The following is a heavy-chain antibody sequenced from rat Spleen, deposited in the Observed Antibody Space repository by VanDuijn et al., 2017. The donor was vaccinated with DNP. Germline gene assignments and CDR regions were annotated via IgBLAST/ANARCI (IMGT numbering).Heavy chain of an antibody. CDR1: DYSITSNY. Sequence: EVHLQASGPGLVKPSQSLSLTCSVTDYSITSNYWGWIRKFPGNKMEWIGHISYSGITTYNPSLKSRISITRDTSKNQFFLQVNSVTTEDTATYYCARWPGYNPPYAMDAWGQGTSVTVSS. CDR2: ISYSGIT. J-gene: IGHJ4*01. V-gene: IGHV3-1*01. CDR3: ARWPGYNPPYAMDA. D-gene: IGHD1-4*01.